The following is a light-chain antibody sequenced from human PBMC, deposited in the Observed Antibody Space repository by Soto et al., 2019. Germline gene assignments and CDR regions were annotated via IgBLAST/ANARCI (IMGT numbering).Light chain of an antibody. CDR2: DAS. Sequence: DIVLTQSPATVSLSPGEGATLSCRASQSVSSYLAWYQQKLGQAPRLLIYDASNRATGIPARFSGSGSGTDFTLTISSLAPEDFAVYYCQQRSSWPYTFGQGTKLEIK. J-gene: IGKJ2*01. V-gene: IGKV3-11*01. CDR3: QQRSSWPYT. CDR1: QSVSSY.